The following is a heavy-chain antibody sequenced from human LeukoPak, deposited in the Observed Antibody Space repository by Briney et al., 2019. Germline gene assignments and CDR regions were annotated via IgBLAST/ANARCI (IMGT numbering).Heavy chain of an antibody. CDR1: GFTFSTSA. Sequence: GGSLRLSCAASGFTFSTSAMNWVRQAPGKGLEWVSAISGDGTNAYYPDSVKGRFTISRDNSKNTVFLQMNSLRAEDTAIYYCAKEGGSYHFDYWGKGTLVTVSS. V-gene: IGHV3-23*01. CDR2: ISGDGTNA. D-gene: IGHD1-26*01. CDR3: AKEGGSYHFDY. J-gene: IGHJ4*02.